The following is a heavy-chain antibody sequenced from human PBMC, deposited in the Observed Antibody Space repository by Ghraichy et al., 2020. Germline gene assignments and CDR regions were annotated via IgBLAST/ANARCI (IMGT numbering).Heavy chain of an antibody. Sequence: GESLNISCAASGFTFSSYGMHWVRQAPGKGLEWVAFIRYGGSNKYYADSVKGRFTISRDKSKNTLSLQMNSLRAEDTAVYYCANSPRITINRGSYYYGMDVWGQGTTVTVSS. CDR3: ANSPRITINRGSYYYGMDV. J-gene: IGHJ6*02. CDR2: IRYGGSNK. V-gene: IGHV3-30*02. CDR1: GFTFSSYG. D-gene: IGHD3-9*01.